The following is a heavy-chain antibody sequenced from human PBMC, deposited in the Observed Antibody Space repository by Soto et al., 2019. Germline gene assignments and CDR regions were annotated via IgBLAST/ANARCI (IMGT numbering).Heavy chain of an antibody. CDR2: ISYDGSNK. Sequence: QVQLVESGGGVVQPGRSLRLSCAASGFTFSSYGMHWVRQAPGKGLEWVSVISYDGSNKYYADSVKGRFTISRDNSKNTLYLQMNSLRAEDTAVYYCAKGDSGWYYFDCWGQGTLVTVSS. CDR3: AKGDSGWYYFDC. CDR1: GFTFSSYG. V-gene: IGHV3-30*18. J-gene: IGHJ4*02. D-gene: IGHD6-19*01.